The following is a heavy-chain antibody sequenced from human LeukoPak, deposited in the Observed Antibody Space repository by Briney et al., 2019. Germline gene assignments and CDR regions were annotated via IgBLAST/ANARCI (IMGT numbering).Heavy chain of an antibody. CDR2: IYYSGST. Sequence: SQTLSLSCTVSGGSISSGGYYWIWIRQHPGKGLEWIGYIYYSGSTYYNPSLKSRVIISIDTSKNQFSLKLSSVTAADTAVYYCARSGYCGGDCGTDTNWFDPWGQGTLVTVSS. CDR3: ARSGYCGGDCGTDTNWFDP. J-gene: IGHJ5*02. CDR1: GGSISSGGYY. D-gene: IGHD2-21*02. V-gene: IGHV4-31*03.